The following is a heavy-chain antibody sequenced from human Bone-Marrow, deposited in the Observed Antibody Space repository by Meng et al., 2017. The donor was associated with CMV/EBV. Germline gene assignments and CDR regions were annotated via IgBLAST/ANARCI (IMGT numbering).Heavy chain of an antibody. Sequence: GESLKISCAASGFTFSSYAMHWVRQAPGKGLEWVAVISYDGSNKYYADSVKGRFTISRDNSKNTLYLQMNGLRAEDTAVYYCARAPRGSGSLMARYWGQGTLVTVSS. D-gene: IGHD1-26*01. J-gene: IGHJ4*02. CDR2: ISYDGSNK. CDR3: ARAPRGSGSLMARY. V-gene: IGHV3-30-3*01. CDR1: GFTFSSYA.